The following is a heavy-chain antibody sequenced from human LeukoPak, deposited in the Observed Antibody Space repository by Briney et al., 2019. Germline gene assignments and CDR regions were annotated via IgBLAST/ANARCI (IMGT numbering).Heavy chain of an antibody. CDR2: IYHSGST. CDR3: ARGGYSYGSYFDY. Sequence: SETLSLTCAVSGGSISSSNWWGWVRQPPGKGLEWIGEIYHSGSTNYNPSLKSRVTISVDKSKNQFSLKLSSVTAADTAVYYCARGGYSYGSYFDYWGQGTLVTVSS. J-gene: IGHJ4*02. D-gene: IGHD5-18*01. V-gene: IGHV4-4*02. CDR1: GGSISSSNW.